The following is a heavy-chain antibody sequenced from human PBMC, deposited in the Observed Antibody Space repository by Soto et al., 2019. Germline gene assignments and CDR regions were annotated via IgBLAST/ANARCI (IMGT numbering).Heavy chain of an antibody. CDR3: ARDQLYYNDISGRPLNAFDV. V-gene: IGHV3-48*01. CDR1: GFTFRNYG. Sequence: GGSLRLSCAASGFTFRNYGMNWVRQAPGKGLEWVSYIGIGSSTTYYADSVKGRFTISRDNAKNSLYLQMNSLRAEDTAVYYCARDQLYYNDISGRPLNAFDVWGQGTMV. J-gene: IGHJ3*01. D-gene: IGHD3-22*01. CDR2: IGIGSSTT.